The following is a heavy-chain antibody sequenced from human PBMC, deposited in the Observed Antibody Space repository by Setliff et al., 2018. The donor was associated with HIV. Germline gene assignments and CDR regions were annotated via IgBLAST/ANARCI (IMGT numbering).Heavy chain of an antibody. CDR1: GFTFNNYA. CDR2: ISGSARST. D-gene: IGHD3-10*01. Sequence: PGGSLRLSCVASGFTFNNYAMNWVRQAPGKGLEWVSGISGSARSTYYADSVKGRFTISRDNSKNTLNLQMNSLRAEDSAIYFCAKFTGSLDSWGQGTVVTVSS. CDR3: AKFTGSLDS. J-gene: IGHJ5*01. V-gene: IGHV3-23*01.